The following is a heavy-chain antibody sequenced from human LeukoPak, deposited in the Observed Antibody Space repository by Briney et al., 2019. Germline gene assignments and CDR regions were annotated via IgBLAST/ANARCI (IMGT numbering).Heavy chain of an antibody. D-gene: IGHD2-21*01. CDR2: IRDKRSGGTP. CDR3: VRGYGNGDSYC. CDR1: GLRFADYA. J-gene: IGHJ4*02. Sequence: PGQSLRLSCTASGLRFADYAMTWVRQAPGKGLEWVGLIRDKRSGGTPEYAASVKDRFSISRDDSKSTAYLQMTSLKSEDTAVYYCVRGYGNGDSYCWGQGTLVTVSS. V-gene: IGHV3-49*04.